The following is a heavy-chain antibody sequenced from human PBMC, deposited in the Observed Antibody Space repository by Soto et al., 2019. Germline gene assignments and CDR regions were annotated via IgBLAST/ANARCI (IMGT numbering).Heavy chain of an antibody. D-gene: IGHD3-10*01. CDR2: IYYSGST. J-gene: IGHJ3*02. V-gene: IGHV4-31*03. CDR3: ARWEVRDQNAFDI. Sequence: PSETLSLTCTVSGGSISSGGYYWSWIRQHPGKGLEWIGYIYYSGSTYYNPSLKSRVTLSVDTSKNQFSLKLSSVTAADTAVYYCARWEVRDQNAFDIWGQGTMVTVSS. CDR1: GGSISSGGYY.